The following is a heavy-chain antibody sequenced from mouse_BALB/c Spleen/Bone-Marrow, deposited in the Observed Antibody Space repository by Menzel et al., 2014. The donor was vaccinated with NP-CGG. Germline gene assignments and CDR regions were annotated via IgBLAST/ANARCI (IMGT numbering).Heavy chain of an antibody. Sequence: VQLQQSGSVLVRPGASVKLSCKASGYTFTSSWMHWAKQRPGQGLEWIGEIHPNTDNTNYDEKFKGKATLTVDTSSSTAYVDLSSLTSEDSAVYYCARHHRYAYYFDHWGQGTTLTVSS. CDR3: ARHHRYAYYFDH. J-gene: IGHJ2*01. CDR2: IHPNTDNT. D-gene: IGHD2-14*01. CDR1: GYTFTSSW. V-gene: IGHV1S130*01.